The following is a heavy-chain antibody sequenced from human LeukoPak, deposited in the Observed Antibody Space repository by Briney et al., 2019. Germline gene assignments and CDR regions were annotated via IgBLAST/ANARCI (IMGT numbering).Heavy chain of an antibody. CDR3: AKTGYSSGTPDFDY. Sequence: GGSLRLSCAASGFTFSSYAMSWVRQAPGKGLEWVSAISGSGGSTYYADSVKGRFTISRGNSKNTLYLQMNSLRAEDTAVYYCAKTGYSSGTPDFDYWGQGTLVTVSS. V-gene: IGHV3-23*01. D-gene: IGHD6-19*01. CDR1: GFTFSSYA. J-gene: IGHJ4*02. CDR2: ISGSGGST.